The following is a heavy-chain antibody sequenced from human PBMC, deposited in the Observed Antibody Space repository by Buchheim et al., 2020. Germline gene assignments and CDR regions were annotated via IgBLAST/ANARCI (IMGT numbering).Heavy chain of an antibody. J-gene: IGHJ5*01. CDR1: GGSFSGYY. CDR2: VSHSGST. CDR3: ARAKYSSSWYFGFDS. Sequence: QVQLQQWGAGLLKPSETLSLTSAVYGGSFSGYYWSWIRQPPGKGLEWIGEVSHSGSTNYNSSLKSRVTISVDTSKNQLYLKLRSVAAADTAVYYCARAKYSSSWYFGFDSWGQGTL. V-gene: IGHV4-34*01. D-gene: IGHD6-13*01.